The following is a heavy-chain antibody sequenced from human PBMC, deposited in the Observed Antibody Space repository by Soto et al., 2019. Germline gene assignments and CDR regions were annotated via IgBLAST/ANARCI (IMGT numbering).Heavy chain of an antibody. CDR1: GFTFSSYL. V-gene: IGHV3-74*01. D-gene: IGHD1-1*01. CDR2: VNSDGTTT. J-gene: IGHJ6*02. Sequence: GGSLRRSCAASGFTFSSYLMHCVRQAPWKGLVWVSRVNSDGTTTNYADSVKGRFTISRDNARNTLYLQINSLRAEDTAVYYCVRDGYPAWVYGVDLWGQGNT. CDR3: VRDGYPAWVYGVDL.